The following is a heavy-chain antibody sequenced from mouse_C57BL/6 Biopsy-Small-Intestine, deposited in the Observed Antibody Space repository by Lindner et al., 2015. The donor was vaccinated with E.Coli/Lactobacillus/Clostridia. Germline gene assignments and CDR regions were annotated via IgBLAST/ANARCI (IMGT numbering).Heavy chain of an antibody. CDR3: ASLANWDGAWFAY. Sequence: VQLQESGPELVKPGAVSEDSCKASGYAFSSSWMNWVKQRPGKGLEWIGRIYPGDGDTNYNGKFKGKATLTADKSSSTAYMQLSSLTSEDSAVYFCASLANWDGAWFAYWGQGTLVTVSA. CDR2: IYPGDGDT. CDR1: GYAFSSSW. J-gene: IGHJ3*01. D-gene: IGHD4-1*01. V-gene: IGHV1-82*01.